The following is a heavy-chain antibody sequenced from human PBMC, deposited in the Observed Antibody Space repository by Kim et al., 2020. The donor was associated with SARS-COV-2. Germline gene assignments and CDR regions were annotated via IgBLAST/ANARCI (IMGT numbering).Heavy chain of an antibody. J-gene: IGHJ6*02. Sequence: SVKVSCKASGGTFSSYAISWVRQAPGQGLEWMGGIIPIFGTANYAQKFQGRVTITADESTSTAYMELSSLRSEDTAVYYCARVLTNGYEYYYYYYGMDVWGQGTTVTVSS. D-gene: IGHD5-18*01. V-gene: IGHV1-69*13. CDR1: GGTFSSYA. CDR2: IIPIFGTA. CDR3: ARVLTNGYEYYYYYYGMDV.